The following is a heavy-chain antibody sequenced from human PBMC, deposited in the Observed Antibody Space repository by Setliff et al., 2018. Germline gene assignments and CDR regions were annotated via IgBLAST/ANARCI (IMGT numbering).Heavy chain of an antibody. Sequence: ASVKVSCKASGYTFSNFGISWVRQAPGQGLEWMGWISSYNGKTNYAQKLQGRVTMTTDTSTSTAYMELRSLRSDDTAVYYCVRAPPTVVIPPGRAFFDPWGQGTLVTVSS. D-gene: IGHD2-2*01. CDR3: VRAPPTVVIPPGRAFFDP. CDR1: GYTFSNFG. CDR2: ISSYNGKT. J-gene: IGHJ5*02. V-gene: IGHV1-18*01.